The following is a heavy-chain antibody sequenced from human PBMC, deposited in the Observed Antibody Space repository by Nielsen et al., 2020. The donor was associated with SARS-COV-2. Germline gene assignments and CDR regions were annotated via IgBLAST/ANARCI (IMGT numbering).Heavy chain of an antibody. CDR1: GFTFSSYS. Sequence: GESLKISCAASGFTFSSYSMNWVRHAPGKGLEWVSSINSSSSYIYYADSVKGRFTISRDNAKSSLYLQMNSLRAEDTALYYCAKDPSDGYSSSWYFDYWGQGTLVTVSS. CDR3: AKDPSDGYSSSWYFDY. J-gene: IGHJ4*02. CDR2: INSSSSYI. D-gene: IGHD6-13*01. V-gene: IGHV3-21*04.